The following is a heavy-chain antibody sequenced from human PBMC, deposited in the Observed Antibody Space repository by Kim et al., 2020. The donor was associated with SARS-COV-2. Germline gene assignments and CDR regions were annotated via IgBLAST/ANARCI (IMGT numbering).Heavy chain of an antibody. V-gene: IGHV3-48*03. D-gene: IGHD1-26*01. Sequence: GGSLRLSCAASGFTFSSYEMNWVRQAPGKGLEWVSYISSSGSTIYYADSVKGRFTISRDNAKNSLYLQMNSLRAEDTAVYYCATNEERWELLSAFDIWGQGTMVTVSS. CDR1: GFTFSSYE. CDR2: ISSSGSTI. J-gene: IGHJ3*02. CDR3: ATNEERWELLSAFDI.